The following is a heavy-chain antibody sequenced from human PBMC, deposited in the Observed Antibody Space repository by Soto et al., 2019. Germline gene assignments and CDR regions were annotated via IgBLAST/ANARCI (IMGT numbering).Heavy chain of an antibody. J-gene: IGHJ2*01. CDR3: ARDPSMVRGENCYFDL. V-gene: IGHV3-21*01. CDR1: GFTFSSYS. D-gene: IGHD3-10*01. CDR2: ISSSRSYI. Sequence: EVQLVESGGGLVKPGGSLRLSCAASGFTFSSYSMNWVRQAPGKRLEWVSSISSSRSYIYYADSVRGRCTISRDDAKNSVYLQMNSLRAEDTAVYYCARDPSMVRGENCYFDLWGRGTLVTVSS.